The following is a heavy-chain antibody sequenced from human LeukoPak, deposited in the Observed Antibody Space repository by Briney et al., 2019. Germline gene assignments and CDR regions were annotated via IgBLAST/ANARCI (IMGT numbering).Heavy chain of an antibody. CDR2: ISSSSSYI. CDR3: ASFYSSGWYYFDY. Sequence: GGSLRPSCAASGFTFSSYTMNWVRQAPGKGLEWVSSISSSSSYIYNANSVKGRFTISRDNAKNSLYLQMNSLRAEDTAVYYCASFYSSGWYYFDYWGQGTLVTVSS. D-gene: IGHD6-19*01. CDR1: GFTFSSYT. V-gene: IGHV3-21*01. J-gene: IGHJ4*02.